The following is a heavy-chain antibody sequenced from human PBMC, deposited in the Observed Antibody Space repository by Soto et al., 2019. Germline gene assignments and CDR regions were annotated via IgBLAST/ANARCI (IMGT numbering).Heavy chain of an antibody. Sequence: SETLSLTCTVSGGSISSYYWSWIRQPPGKGLVWIWYIYYSGSTNYNPSLKSRVTISVDTSKNQFSLKLSSVTAADTAVYYCARETPNCSSTSCYRDHFDYWGQGTLVTVSS. D-gene: IGHD2-2*01. V-gene: IGHV4-59*12. CDR2: IYYSGST. J-gene: IGHJ4*02. CDR3: ARETPNCSSTSCYRDHFDY. CDR1: GGSISSYY.